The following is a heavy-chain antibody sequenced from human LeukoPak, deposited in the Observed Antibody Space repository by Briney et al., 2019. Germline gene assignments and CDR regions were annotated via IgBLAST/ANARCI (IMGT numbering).Heavy chain of an antibody. CDR2: IYYSGST. J-gene: IGHJ6*03. CDR3: ARGARGYYYMDV. Sequence: SETLSLTCTVSGGSISSSSYYWGWIRQPPGKGLEWIGSIYYSGSTYYNPSLKSRVTISVDTSKNQFSLKLSSVTAADTAAYYCARGARGYYYMDVWGKGTTVTVSS. V-gene: IGHV4-39*07. CDR1: GGSISSSSYY. D-gene: IGHD3-10*01.